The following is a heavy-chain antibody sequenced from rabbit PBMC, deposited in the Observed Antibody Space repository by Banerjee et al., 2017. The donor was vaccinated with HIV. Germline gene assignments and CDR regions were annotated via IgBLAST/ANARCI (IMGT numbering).Heavy chain of an antibody. CDR1: GFDFSRYY. V-gene: IGHV1S45*01. CDR3: AKESTVLPVMVRVPWYFNL. Sequence: QEQLKESGGGLFKPGGSLKLSCKASGFDFSRYYMSWVRQAPGKGLEWIACINTSSGNTVYASWAKGRFTISKTSSTTVTLQMTSLTAADTATYFCAKESTVLPVMVRVPWYFNLWGQGTLVTVS. D-gene: IGHD6-1*01. J-gene: IGHJ4*01. CDR2: INTSSGNT.